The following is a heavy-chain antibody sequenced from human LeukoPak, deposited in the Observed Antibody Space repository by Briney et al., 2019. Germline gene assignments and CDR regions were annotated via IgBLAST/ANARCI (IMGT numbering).Heavy chain of an antibody. CDR3: ARSPSDDILTGYYFDY. CDR2: ISAYSGNT. V-gene: IGHV1-18*04. D-gene: IGHD3-9*01. J-gene: IGHJ4*02. CDR1: GYTFTSYG. Sequence: ASVKVSCKASGYTFTSYGISWVRQAPGQGLEWMGWISAYSGNTNYAQKLQGRVTMTTDTSTSTAYMELRSLRSDDTAVYYCARSPSDDILTGYYFDYWGQGTLVTVSS.